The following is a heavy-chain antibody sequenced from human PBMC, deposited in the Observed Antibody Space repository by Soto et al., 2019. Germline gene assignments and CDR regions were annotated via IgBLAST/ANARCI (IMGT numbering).Heavy chain of an antibody. J-gene: IGHJ4*02. CDR1: GDSVSSNSAA. V-gene: IGHV6-1*01. CDR3: AREYSNSPEAFDL. D-gene: IGHD6-6*01. Sequence: SQTLSLTCAISGDSVSSNSAAWNWIRQSPSRGLEWLGRTYFRSKWYNDYAVSMKSRISVNPDTSKNQFSLQLNSVTPEDTAVFYSAREYSNSPEAFDLWGQGTLVTVSS. CDR2: TYFRSKWYN.